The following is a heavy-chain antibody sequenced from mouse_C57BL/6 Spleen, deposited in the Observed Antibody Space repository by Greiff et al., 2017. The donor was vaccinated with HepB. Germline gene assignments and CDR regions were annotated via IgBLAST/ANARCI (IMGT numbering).Heavy chain of an antibody. Sequence: VQLQQSGPGLVKPSQSLSLTCSVTGYSITSGYYWNWIRQFPGNKLEWMGYISYDGSNNYNPSLKNRISITRDTSKNQFFLKLNSVTTEDTATYYCARARLPHWYFDVWGTGTTVTVSS. V-gene: IGHV3-6*01. D-gene: IGHD5-5*01. CDR1: GYSITSGYY. CDR2: ISYDGSN. J-gene: IGHJ1*03. CDR3: ARARLPHWYFDV.